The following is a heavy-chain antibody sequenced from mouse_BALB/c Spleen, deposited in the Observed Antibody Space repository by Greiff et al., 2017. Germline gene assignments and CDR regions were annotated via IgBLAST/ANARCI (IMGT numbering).Heavy chain of an antibody. CDR1: GFNIKDTY. D-gene: IGHD1-1*01. CDR2: IDPANGNT. V-gene: IGHV14-3*02. Sequence: VQLQQSGAELVKPGASVKLSCTASGFNIKDTYMHWVKQRPEQGLEWIGRIDPANGNTKYDPKFQGKATITADTSSNTAYLQLSSLTSEDTAVYYCARWTSYYYGSSHAMDYWGQGTSVTVSS. J-gene: IGHJ4*01. CDR3: ARWTSYYYGSSHAMDY.